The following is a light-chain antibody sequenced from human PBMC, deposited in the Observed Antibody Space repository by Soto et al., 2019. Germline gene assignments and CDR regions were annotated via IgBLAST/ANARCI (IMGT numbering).Light chain of an antibody. V-gene: IGLV2-8*01. J-gene: IGLJ2*01. Sequence: QSALSHPPSASGSHGQSVTISCTGTSSDVGGYNYVSWYQQHPGKAPKFMIYEVSKRPSGVPDRFSGSKSGNTASLTVSGLQADDEADYYCSSYAGSNNPVIFGGGTKLTVL. CDR1: SSDVGGYNY. CDR2: EVS. CDR3: SSYAGSNNPVI.